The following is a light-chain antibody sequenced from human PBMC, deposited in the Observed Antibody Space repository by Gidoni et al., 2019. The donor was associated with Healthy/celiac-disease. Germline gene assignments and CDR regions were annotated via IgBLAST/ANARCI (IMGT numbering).Light chain of an antibody. CDR2: DAS. Sequence: EIVLTQSPATLSLSPGERAPLSCRASQSVSSYLHWYQQKPGQAPRLVIYDASNRATGIPARFSGSGSGTDFTITISRLEPEDFAVYYCQQRAPLTFGGGTKVEIK. CDR1: QSVSSY. CDR3: QQRAPLT. V-gene: IGKV3-11*01. J-gene: IGKJ4*01.